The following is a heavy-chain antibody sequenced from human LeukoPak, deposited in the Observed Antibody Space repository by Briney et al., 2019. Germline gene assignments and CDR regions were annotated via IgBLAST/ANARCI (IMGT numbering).Heavy chain of an antibody. J-gene: IGHJ6*03. CDR3: ARDQVSPTLSYYMDV. V-gene: IGHV3-11*01. Sequence: GGSLRLSCAASGFTFSDYYMSWIRQAPGKGLEWVSYISSSGSTIYYADSVKGRFTISRDNAKNSLYLQMNSLRAEDTAVYCCARDQVSPTLSYYMDVWGKGTTVTISS. CDR2: ISSSGSTI. D-gene: IGHD1-14*01. CDR1: GFTFSDYY.